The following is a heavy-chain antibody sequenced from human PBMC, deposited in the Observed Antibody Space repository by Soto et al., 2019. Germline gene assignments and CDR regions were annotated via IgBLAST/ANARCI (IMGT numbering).Heavy chain of an antibody. CDR2: ISPYNGDI. Sequence: ASVKVSCKTSGYTFTSYGVSWVRQAPGQGLEWMGWISPYNGDINYAQKLQGRLTMTTDTSTSTAYMELRSLRSDDTAVYYCARVDRSITIFGVVISIDYCGQGTLVTVSS. J-gene: IGHJ4*02. CDR3: ARVDRSITIFGVVISIDY. CDR1: GYTFTSYG. D-gene: IGHD3-3*01. V-gene: IGHV1-18*01.